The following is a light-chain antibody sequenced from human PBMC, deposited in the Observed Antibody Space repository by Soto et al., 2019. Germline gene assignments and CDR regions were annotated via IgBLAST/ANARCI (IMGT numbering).Light chain of an antibody. CDR2: GAS. V-gene: IGKV3-15*01. CDR3: QQYNNWPPWT. Sequence: EIVMTQSPATLSVSPGERATLSCRASQIVSSSLAWYQQKPGQAPRLLIYGASTRATGIPARFSGSGSGTEFTLTISSLQSEDFAVYYCQQYNNWPPWTFGQGTKVEIK. J-gene: IGKJ1*01. CDR1: QIVSSS.